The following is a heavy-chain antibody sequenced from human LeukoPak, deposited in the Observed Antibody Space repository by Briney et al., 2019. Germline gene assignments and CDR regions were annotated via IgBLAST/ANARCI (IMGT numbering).Heavy chain of an antibody. CDR2: MNPNSGNT. CDR1: GYTFTSYD. J-gene: IGHJ4*02. CDR3: ARASGDILTGYYDDY. V-gene: IGHV1-8*01. D-gene: IGHD3-9*01. Sequence: ASAKVSCKASGYTFTSYDINWVRQATGQGLEWMGWMNPNSGNTGYAQKFQGRVTMTRNTSISTAYMELSSLRSEDTAVYYCARASGDILTGYYDDYWGQGNLVTVSS.